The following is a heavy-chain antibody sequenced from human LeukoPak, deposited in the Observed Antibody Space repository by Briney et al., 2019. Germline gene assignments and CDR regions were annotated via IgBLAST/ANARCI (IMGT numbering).Heavy chain of an antibody. D-gene: IGHD6-13*01. CDR3: ARDLRIAAAFLDYYYYYMDV. Sequence: PSETLSLTCTVSGGSITSYFWSWVRQPPGKGLEWIGEIYHSGSTNYNPSLKSRVTISVDKSKNQFSLKLSSVTAADTAVYYCARDLRIAAAFLDYYYYYMDVWGKGTTVTVSS. V-gene: IGHV4-4*02. CDR1: GGSITSYF. J-gene: IGHJ6*03. CDR2: IYHSGST.